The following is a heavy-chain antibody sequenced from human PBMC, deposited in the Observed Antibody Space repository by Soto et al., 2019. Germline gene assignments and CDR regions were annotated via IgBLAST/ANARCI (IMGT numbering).Heavy chain of an antibody. D-gene: IGHD6-25*01. Sequence: QVQLVESGGGVVQPGRSLRLSCAASGFTFSNYGMHWVRQAPGKGLEWVAVIWYDGSNKYYADSVKGRFTISRDNSKKTLYLQMNSLRAEDTAVYYWAGEYSSDHYGMDVWGQGTTVTVSS. CDR1: GFTFSNYG. CDR3: AGEYSSDHYGMDV. V-gene: IGHV3-33*01. J-gene: IGHJ6*02. CDR2: IWYDGSNK.